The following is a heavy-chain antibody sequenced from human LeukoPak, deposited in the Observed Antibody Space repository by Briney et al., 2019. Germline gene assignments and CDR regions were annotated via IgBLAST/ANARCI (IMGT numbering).Heavy chain of an antibody. Sequence: LPGGSLRLSCAASGFTFSSYGMHWVRQAPGKGLEWVAVIWYDGSNKYYADSVKGRFTISRDNSKNTLYLQMNSLRAEVTAVYYCAREAGYYYGSGSSAAFDGWGQGTMVTASS. V-gene: IGHV3-33*01. CDR2: IWYDGSNK. D-gene: IGHD3-10*01. CDR1: GFTFSSYG. J-gene: IGHJ3*01. CDR3: AREAGYYYGSGSSAAFDG.